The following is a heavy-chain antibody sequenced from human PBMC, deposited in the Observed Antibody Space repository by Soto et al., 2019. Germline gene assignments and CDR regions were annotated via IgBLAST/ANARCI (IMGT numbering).Heavy chain of an antibody. J-gene: IGHJ3*02. Sequence: QVQLVQSGAEVKKPGSSVKVSCKSSGGTFSSYTISWVRQAPGQGLEWMGRIIPILGIANYAQKFQGRVTITADKSTSTAYMELSSLRSEDTAVDYCARANTAMGSSFDIWGQGTMVTVSS. CDR2: IIPILGIA. D-gene: IGHD5-18*01. CDR3: ARANTAMGSSFDI. CDR1: GGTFSSYT. V-gene: IGHV1-69*02.